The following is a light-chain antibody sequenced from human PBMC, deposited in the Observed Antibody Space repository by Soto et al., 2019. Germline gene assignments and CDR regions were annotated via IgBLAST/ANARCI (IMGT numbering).Light chain of an antibody. Sequence: EVVLTQSPGTLSLSPGERATLSCRASQSVSSSYLAWYHQKSGRAPRLLIYGASNRATGIPDRFSGSGSGTDFTLTISRLEPEDFAVYYCQQYGRSSWTFGQGTKVDIK. CDR3: QQYGRSSWT. CDR1: QSVSSSY. J-gene: IGKJ1*01. V-gene: IGKV3-20*01. CDR2: GAS.